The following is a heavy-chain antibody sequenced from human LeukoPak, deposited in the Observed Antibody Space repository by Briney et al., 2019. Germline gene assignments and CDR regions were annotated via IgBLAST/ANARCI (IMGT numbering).Heavy chain of an antibody. CDR3: ARDWYYAFDF. J-gene: IGHJ3*01. CDR1: GFTFSNTW. V-gene: IGHV3-15*07. Sequence: GGSLRLSCLASGFTFSNTWMNWVRQAPGKGLEWVARIRSKRDGGTTDYAAPVKGRFTISRDDSKNTVYLQMNSLKAEDTVVYYCARDWYYAFDFWGQGTMVTVSS. D-gene: IGHD2-21*02. CDR2: IRSKRDGGTT.